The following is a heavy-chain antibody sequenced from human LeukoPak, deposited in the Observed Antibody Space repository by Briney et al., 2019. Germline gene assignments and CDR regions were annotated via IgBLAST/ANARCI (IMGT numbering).Heavy chain of an antibody. V-gene: IGHV1-2*02. CDR3: ARGDYGDRNAY. J-gene: IGHJ4*02. Sequence: ASVKVSCKASGYSFSEYYVHWVRQAPGQGLEWMGWINPNGGGTNSAQKFQGRVTMTRDTSINTAYMELTILRSDDTAVYYCARGDYGDRNAYWGQGTLITVSS. D-gene: IGHD4-17*01. CDR2: INPNGGGT. CDR1: GYSFSEYY.